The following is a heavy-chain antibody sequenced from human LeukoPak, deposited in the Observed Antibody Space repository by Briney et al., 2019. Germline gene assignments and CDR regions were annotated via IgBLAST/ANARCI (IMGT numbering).Heavy chain of an antibody. CDR3: ASRYYDFWSGYYPDV. CDR2: IYHSGST. V-gene: IGHV4-30-2*01. D-gene: IGHD3-3*01. CDR1: GGSISSGGYY. Sequence: SETLSLTCTVSGGSISSGGYYWSWIRQPPGKGLEWIGYIYHSGSTYYNPSLKSRVTISVDRSKNQFPLKLSSVTAADTAVYYCASRYYDFWSGYYPDVWGKGTTVTVSS. J-gene: IGHJ6*04.